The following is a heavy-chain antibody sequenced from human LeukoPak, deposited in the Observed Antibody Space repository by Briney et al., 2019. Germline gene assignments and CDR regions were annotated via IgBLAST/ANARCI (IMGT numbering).Heavy chain of an antibody. CDR1: GFTFSSLW. CDR3: ARVGRGDTYGYVDY. CDR2: LYSGGNT. D-gene: IGHD5-18*01. Sequence: PGGSLRLSCAASGFTFSSLWMTWVRQVPGKGLAWVSVLYSGGNTYYADSVKGRFTVSRDNSKNMLFLQMNSLRAEDTAVYYCARVGRGDTYGYVDYWGQGTLVTVSS. J-gene: IGHJ4*02. V-gene: IGHV3-66*01.